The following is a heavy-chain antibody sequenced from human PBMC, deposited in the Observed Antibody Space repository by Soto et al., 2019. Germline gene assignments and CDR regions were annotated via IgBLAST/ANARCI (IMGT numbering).Heavy chain of an antibody. CDR3: ARDKCELQQFFDY. J-gene: IGHJ4*02. V-gene: IGHV3-30-3*01. CDR1: GFIFSSFT. Sequence: QVQLVESGGGVVQPGRSLRLSCAASGFIFSSFTLHWVRQAPGKGLEWVAVISYDGSNKSYGDSVKGRFTISRDNSKNTLYLQMNSLRADDTAVYYCARDKCELQQFFDYWGQGTLVTVSS. D-gene: IGHD1-26*01. CDR2: ISYDGSNK.